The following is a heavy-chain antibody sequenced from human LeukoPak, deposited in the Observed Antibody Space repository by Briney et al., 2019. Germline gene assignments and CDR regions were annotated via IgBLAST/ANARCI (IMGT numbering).Heavy chain of an antibody. CDR2: IYASGVT. CDR1: GASITSESYY. D-gene: IGHD2-2*01. J-gene: IGHJ3*02. Sequence: SESLSLTCSVSGASITSESYYWTWIRQPAGKGLEWIGRIYASGVTGYNPSLKTRLTMTLDTSKNQISLRLNSVTAADTAVYYCARASSPGIVVVPAAMGAFDIWGQGTMVTVSS. V-gene: IGHV4-61*02. CDR3: ARASSPGIVVVPAAMGAFDI.